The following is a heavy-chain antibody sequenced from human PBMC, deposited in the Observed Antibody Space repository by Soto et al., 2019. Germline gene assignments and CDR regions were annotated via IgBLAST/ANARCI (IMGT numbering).Heavy chain of an antibody. Sequence: QLTLKESGPAVVKPTQTLTLTCTLSGFSLSTNEVSVGWIRQSPGKALEWLALIYWDDDKRYSPSLKNRLTITKDTSKNQVVLTMTNMDPGDTATYYCAHRDGARFYFDYWGQGTLVTVTS. J-gene: IGHJ4*02. V-gene: IGHV2-5*02. CDR2: IYWDDDK. CDR3: AHRDGARFYFDY. CDR1: GFSLSTNEVS.